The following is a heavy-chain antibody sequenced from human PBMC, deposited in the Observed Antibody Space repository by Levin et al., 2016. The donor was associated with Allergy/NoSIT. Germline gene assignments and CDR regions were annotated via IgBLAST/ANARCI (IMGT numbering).Heavy chain of an antibody. V-gene: IGHV3-23*01. CDR1: GFTFSSYA. Sequence: GESLKISCAASGFTFSSYAMSWVRQAPGKGLEWVSAISGSGGSTYYADSVKGRFTISRDNSKNTLYLQMNSLRAEDTAVYYCAKDSDQIAVAGTIEGAFDYWGQGTLVTVSS. CDR2: ISGSGGST. J-gene: IGHJ4*02. D-gene: IGHD6-19*01. CDR3: AKDSDQIAVAGTIEGAFDY.